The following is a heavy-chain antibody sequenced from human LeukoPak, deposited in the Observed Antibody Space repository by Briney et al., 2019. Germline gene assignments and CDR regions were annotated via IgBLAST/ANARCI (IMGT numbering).Heavy chain of an antibody. Sequence: GASVKVSCKASGYTFTSYDINWVRQATGQGLEWMGWMNPNSGNTGYAQKFQGRVTMTRNTSISTAYMELSSLRSEDTAVYYCARGADYDSSGYHYGIDVWGQGTTVTVSS. CDR2: MNPNSGNT. CDR1: GYTFTSYD. CDR3: ARGADYDSSGYHYGIDV. V-gene: IGHV1-8*01. D-gene: IGHD3-22*01. J-gene: IGHJ6*02.